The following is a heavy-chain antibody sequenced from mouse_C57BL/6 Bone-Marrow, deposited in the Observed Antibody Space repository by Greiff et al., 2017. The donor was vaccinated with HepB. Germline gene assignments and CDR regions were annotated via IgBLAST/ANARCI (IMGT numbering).Heavy chain of an antibody. CDR3: ARTYGNYAMDY. CDR1: GFTFSSYG. Sequence: EVHLVESGGDLVKPGGSLKLSCAASGFTFSSYGMSWVRQTPDKRLEWVATISSGGSYTYYPDSVKGRFTISRYNAKNTLYLQMSSLKSEDTAMYYCARTYGNYAMDYWGQGTSVTVSS. J-gene: IGHJ4*01. D-gene: IGHD2-1*01. V-gene: IGHV5-6*01. CDR2: ISSGGSYT.